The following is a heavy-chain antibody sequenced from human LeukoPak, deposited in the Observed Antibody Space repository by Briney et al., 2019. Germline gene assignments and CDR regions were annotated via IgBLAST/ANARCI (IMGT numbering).Heavy chain of an antibody. CDR1: GYSFTSYG. CDR2: ISAYNTNT. D-gene: IGHD1-1*01. Sequence: ASVKVSCKASGYSFTSYGISWVRQAPGQGLEWMGWISAYNTNTNYAQNLQGRVTVTTDTSTSTAYMELRSLRSDDTAVYYCARALEFHFDYWGQGTLVTVSS. J-gene: IGHJ4*02. CDR3: ARALEFHFDY. V-gene: IGHV1-18*01.